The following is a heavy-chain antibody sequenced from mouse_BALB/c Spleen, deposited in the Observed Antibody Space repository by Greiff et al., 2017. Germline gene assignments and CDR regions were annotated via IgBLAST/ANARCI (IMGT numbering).Heavy chain of an antibody. V-gene: IGHV5-17*02. J-gene: IGHJ4*01. CDR3: ARKPYYYAMDY. CDR2: ISSGSSTI. Sequence: EVNLVESGGGLVQPGGSRKLSCAASGFTFSSFGMHWVRQAPEKGLEWVAYISSGSSTIYYADTVKGRFTISRDNPKNTLFLQMTSLRSEDTAMYYCARKPYYYAMDYWGQGTSVTVSS. CDR1: GFTFSSFG.